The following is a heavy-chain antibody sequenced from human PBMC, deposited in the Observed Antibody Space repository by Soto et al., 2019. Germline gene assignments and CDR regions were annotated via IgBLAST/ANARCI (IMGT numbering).Heavy chain of an antibody. CDR1: GGSISSSSYY. Sequence: PSEPLSLTCTVSGGSISSSSYYWGWIRQPPGKGLEWIGSIYYSGSTYYNPSLKSRVTISVDTSKNQFSLKLSSVTAADTAVYYCARVTMVRGVIGTWGQGTLVTVSS. CDR2: IYYSGST. J-gene: IGHJ5*02. V-gene: IGHV4-39*01. D-gene: IGHD3-10*01. CDR3: ARVTMVRGVIGT.